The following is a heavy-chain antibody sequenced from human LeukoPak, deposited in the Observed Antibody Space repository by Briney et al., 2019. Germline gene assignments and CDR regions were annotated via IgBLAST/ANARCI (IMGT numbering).Heavy chain of an antibody. V-gene: IGHV4-59*08. CDR3: ARQKHSNYVDY. CDR1: GASISSYY. Sequence: KPSQTLSLTCTVSGASISSYYWSWIRQPPGKGLEWIGYIYYSGSTNYNPSLKSRVTISVDTSKNQFSLKLSSVTAADTAVYYCARQKHSNYVDYWGQGTLVTVSS. CDR2: IYYSGST. D-gene: IGHD4-11*01. J-gene: IGHJ4*02.